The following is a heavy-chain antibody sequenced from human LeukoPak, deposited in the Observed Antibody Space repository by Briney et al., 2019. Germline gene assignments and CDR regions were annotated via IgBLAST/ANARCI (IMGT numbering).Heavy chain of an antibody. CDR3: VRLRRNSDTSGFYYYYDF. CDR1: GYTFSSYS. CDR2: ISIRSNFI. V-gene: IGHV3-21*01. D-gene: IGHD3-22*01. Sequence: GGSLRLSCLASGYTFSSYSINWVRQAPGKGLECVSSISIRSNFIYYAYSVRGRFRISRDDARDSLFLEMNSLRAEDTAVYYCVRLRRNSDTSGFYYYYDFWGQGTLVTVSS. J-gene: IGHJ4*02.